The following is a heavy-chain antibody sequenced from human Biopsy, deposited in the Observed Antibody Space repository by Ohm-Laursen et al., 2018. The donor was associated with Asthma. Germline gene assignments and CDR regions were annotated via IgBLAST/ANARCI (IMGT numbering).Heavy chain of an antibody. CDR3: AKDFRGIAVAGDRGFDY. V-gene: IGHV3-30*18. CDR2: ISYDGNHK. Sequence: SLRLSCAASGFMFSSFGMHWVRQAPGKGLEWVAVISYDGNHKFYEDSVRGRFTISRDNSKSTLFLQMDSLSAEDTAVYYCAKDFRGIAVAGDRGFDYWGQGTLVIVSS. D-gene: IGHD6-19*01. J-gene: IGHJ4*02. CDR1: GFMFSSFG.